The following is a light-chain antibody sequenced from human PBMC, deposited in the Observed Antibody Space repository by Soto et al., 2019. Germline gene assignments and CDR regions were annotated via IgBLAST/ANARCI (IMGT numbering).Light chain of an antibody. CDR2: DAS. Sequence: DIQMTQSPSTLSASVGDRVTITCRASQNINMWLAWYQQKPGKAPKLLIYDASSLQSGVPSRFGGSGSGTDFTLTITSLLPDDFATYYCQHYHTFPWTFGPGTKVDIK. CDR3: QHYHTFPWT. J-gene: IGKJ1*01. V-gene: IGKV1-5*01. CDR1: QNINMW.